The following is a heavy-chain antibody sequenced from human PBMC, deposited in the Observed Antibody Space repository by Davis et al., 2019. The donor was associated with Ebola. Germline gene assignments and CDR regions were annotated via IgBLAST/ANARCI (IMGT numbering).Heavy chain of an antibody. Sequence: MPSETLSLTCAVSGGSFSGNYWAWIRQSPGKGLECIGEVDDGGRVHYNPSLKSRVTMSVDMSKNQFSLTLTSVSAADTAVYYCARTTLTSISDAGLGYNFFAPWGQGTLVTVSS. J-gene: IGHJ5*02. CDR1: GGSFSGNY. V-gene: IGHV4-34*01. CDR2: VDDGGRV. CDR3: ARTTLTSISDAGLGYNFFAP. D-gene: IGHD2-21*02.